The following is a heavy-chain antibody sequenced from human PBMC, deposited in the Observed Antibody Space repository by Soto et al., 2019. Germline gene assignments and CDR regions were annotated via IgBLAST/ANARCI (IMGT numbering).Heavy chain of an antibody. CDR1: GFTFSSYD. V-gene: IGHV3-13*01. CDR3: ARSRRDYDSSGYKHFDY. J-gene: IGHJ4*02. Sequence: PGGSLRLSCAASGFTFSSYDMHWVRQATGKGLEWVSAIGTAGDTYYPGSVKGRFTISRENAKNSLYLQMNSLRAGDTAVYYCARSRRDYDSSGYKHFDYWGQGTLVTV. D-gene: IGHD3-22*01. CDR2: IGTAGDT.